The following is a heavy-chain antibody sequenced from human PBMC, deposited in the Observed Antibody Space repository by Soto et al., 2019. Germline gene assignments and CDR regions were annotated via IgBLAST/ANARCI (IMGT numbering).Heavy chain of an antibody. J-gene: IGHJ2*01. CDR1: GGTFSSYT. D-gene: IGHD2-8*01. Sequence: QVQLVQSGAEVKKPGSSVKVSCKASGGTFSSYTISWVRQAPGQGLEWMGRIIPILGIANYAQKFQGRVTITADKSTSTAYMELSSLRSEDTAVYYCARDKDAYWYLDLWGRGTLVTVSS. CDR2: IIPILGIA. CDR3: ARDKDAYWYLDL. V-gene: IGHV1-69*08.